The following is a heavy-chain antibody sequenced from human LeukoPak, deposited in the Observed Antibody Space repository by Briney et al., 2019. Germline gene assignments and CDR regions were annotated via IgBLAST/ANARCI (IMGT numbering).Heavy chain of an antibody. D-gene: IGHD6-19*01. CDR2: ISSSSSSI. J-gene: IGHJ4*02. V-gene: IGHV3-21*01. CDR3: ARSGWYDDFDY. Sequence: GGSLRLSCAASRFTFSSYSMIWVRQAPGKGLEWVSSISSSSSSIYYADSVKGRFTISRDNAKNSLYLQMNSLRAEDTAMYYCARSGWYDDFDYLGQGTLVTVSS. CDR1: RFTFSSYS.